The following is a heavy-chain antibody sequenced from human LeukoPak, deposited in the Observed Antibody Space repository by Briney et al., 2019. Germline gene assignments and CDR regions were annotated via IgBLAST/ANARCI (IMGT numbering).Heavy chain of an antibody. J-gene: IGHJ4*02. CDR1: GFTFSSYS. CDR2: ISSSRYI. V-gene: IGHV3-21*01. CDR3: ARVWTTVDVEIDY. D-gene: IGHD4-23*01. Sequence: PWGSLRLSCAASGFTFSSYSMNWVRQAPGKGLEWVSSISSSRYIYYADSVKGRFTISRDNAKNSLYLQMNSLRAEDTAVYYCARVWTTVDVEIDYWGQGTLVTVSS.